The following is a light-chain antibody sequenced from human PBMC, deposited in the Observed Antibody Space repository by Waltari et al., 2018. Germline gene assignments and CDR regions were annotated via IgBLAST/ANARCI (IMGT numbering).Light chain of an antibody. Sequence: EIVLTQSPGTLSLSPGERATLSCRASQSVSSSYLAWYQQKPGHAPRLLIYGASSRATGIPDRFSGSGSGTDFTLTISRLEPEDFAVYYCQQYPETFGQGTKVEIK. CDR1: QSVSSSY. CDR2: GAS. J-gene: IGKJ1*01. V-gene: IGKV3-20*01. CDR3: QQYPET.